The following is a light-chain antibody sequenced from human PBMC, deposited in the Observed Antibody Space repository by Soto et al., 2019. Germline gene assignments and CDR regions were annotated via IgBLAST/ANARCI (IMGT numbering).Light chain of an antibody. CDR1: LSVSNN. Sequence: ILMTQSPATLSVSPGERATLSCRASLSVSNNLAWYQQKPGQAPRLLIYDASTRATGIPARFSGSGSGTEFTLTISGLQSEDFAVYYCQQYNNWPRWTFGQGTKVEIK. J-gene: IGKJ1*01. CDR3: QQYNNWPRWT. CDR2: DAS. V-gene: IGKV3-15*01.